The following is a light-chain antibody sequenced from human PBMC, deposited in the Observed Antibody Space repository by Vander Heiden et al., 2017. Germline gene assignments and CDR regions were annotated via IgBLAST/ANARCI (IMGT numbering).Light chain of an antibody. V-gene: IGKV4-1*01. CDR1: ESVLYSSNNKNY. J-gene: IGKJ2*01. Sequence: DIVMTQSTDSLAVALGERATINCKSSESVLYSSNNKNYLAWYQQKPGQPPKLLIYWGSTRESGVPDRFSGSGSGTDFTLTISSLQAEDVAVYYCQQYYSTPPTFGQGTKLEIK. CDR2: WGS. CDR3: QQYYSTPPT.